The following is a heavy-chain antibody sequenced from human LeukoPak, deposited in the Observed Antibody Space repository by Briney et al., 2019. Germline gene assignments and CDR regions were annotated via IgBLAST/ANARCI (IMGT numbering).Heavy chain of an antibody. V-gene: IGHV4-4*02. CDR1: GGSISSGGY. Sequence: PSGTLSLTCAVSGGSISSGGYWSWVRQPPGKGLEWIGQIYISGSTNYNPSLDSRVTMPLDKSRNQLSLRLKSMTAADTAVYYCTRHGSYSHGFWGQGALVTVAS. J-gene: IGHJ4*02. D-gene: IGHD3-10*01. CDR3: TRHGSYSHGF. CDR2: IYISGST.